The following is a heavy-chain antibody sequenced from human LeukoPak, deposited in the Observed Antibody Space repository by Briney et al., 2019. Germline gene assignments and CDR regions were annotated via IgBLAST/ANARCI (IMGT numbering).Heavy chain of an antibody. CDR1: GYTFTGYY. Sequence: ASVKVSCKASGYTFTGYYMHWVRQAPGQGLEWMGWINPNSGGTNYAQKFQGRVTMTRDTSISTAYMELSRLRSDDTAVYYCARGGGPMVRHINWFDPWGQGTLVTVSS. CDR2: INPNSGGT. V-gene: IGHV1-2*02. J-gene: IGHJ5*02. CDR3: ARGGGPMVRHINWFDP. D-gene: IGHD5-18*01.